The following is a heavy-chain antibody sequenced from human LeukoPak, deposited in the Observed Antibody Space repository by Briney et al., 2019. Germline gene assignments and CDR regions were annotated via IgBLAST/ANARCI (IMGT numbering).Heavy chain of an antibody. V-gene: IGHV3-30-3*01. D-gene: IGHD5-12*01. CDR3: ARDPVATIEYFAY. Sequence: PGRSLRLSCAASGFTFSSYAMHWVRQAPGKGLEWVAVISYDGSNKYYADSVKGRFTISRDNSKNTLDLQMNSLRSEDTAAYYCARDPVATIEYFAYSGQGTLVTVSS. CDR1: GFTFSSYA. CDR2: ISYDGSNK. J-gene: IGHJ4*02.